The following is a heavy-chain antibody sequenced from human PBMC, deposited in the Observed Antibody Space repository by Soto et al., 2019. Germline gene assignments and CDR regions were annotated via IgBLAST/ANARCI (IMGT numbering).Heavy chain of an antibody. Sequence: PSVKVSCKASGYTFTSYYMHWVRQAPGQGLEWMGIINPSGGSTSYAQKFQGRVTMTRDTSTSTVYMELSSLRSEDTAVYYCARSRSITIFGVVIHNYYYGMDVWGQGTTVTVS. J-gene: IGHJ6*02. CDR1: GYTFTSYY. CDR2: INPSGGST. V-gene: IGHV1-46*01. CDR3: ARSRSITIFGVVIHNYYYGMDV. D-gene: IGHD3-3*01.